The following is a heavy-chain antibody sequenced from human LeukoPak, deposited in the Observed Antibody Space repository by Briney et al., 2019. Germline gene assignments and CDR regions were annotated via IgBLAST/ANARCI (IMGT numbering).Heavy chain of an antibody. V-gene: IGHV3-23*01. Sequence: GGSLRLSCAGSGFTVSSKYMSWVRQAPGKGLEWVSAISGSGGSTYYADSVKGRFTISRDNSKNTLYLQMNSLRAEDTAVYYCAKDSGVLRYFDWLSTYFDYWGQGTLVTVSS. CDR1: GFTVSSKY. CDR3: AKDSGVLRYFDWLSTYFDY. D-gene: IGHD3-9*01. J-gene: IGHJ4*02. CDR2: ISGSGGST.